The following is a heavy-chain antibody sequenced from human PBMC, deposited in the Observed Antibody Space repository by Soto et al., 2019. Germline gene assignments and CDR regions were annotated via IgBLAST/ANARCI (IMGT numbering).Heavy chain of an antibody. CDR3: AHRPRGYSYYVDY. V-gene: IGHV2-5*02. Sequence: QITLKESGPTLVKPTQPLTLTCTFSGFSLSTRGVGVGWIRQPPGKALEWLALLYWDDDKGYSPSLKSGLTITKDTSQNQVVLTVTNMDPVDTATYYCAHRPRGYSYYVDYWGQGTLVTVSS. CDR2: LYWDDDK. J-gene: IGHJ4*02. CDR1: GFSLSTRGVG. D-gene: IGHD5-18*01.